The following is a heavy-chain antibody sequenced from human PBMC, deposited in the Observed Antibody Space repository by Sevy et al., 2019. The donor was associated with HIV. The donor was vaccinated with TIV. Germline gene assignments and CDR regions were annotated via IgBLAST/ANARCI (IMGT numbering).Heavy chain of an antibody. CDR2: IYYSGST. J-gene: IGHJ6*02. Sequence: SETLSLTCTVSGGSISSSSYYWGWIRQPPGKGLEWIGSIYYSGSTYYNPSLKSRVTISVDTSKNQFSLRLSSVTAADPAVYYCASQARITMVQGVPYDYYYGMDVWGQGTTVTVSS. V-gene: IGHV4-39*01. CDR3: ASQARITMVQGVPYDYYYGMDV. CDR1: GGSISSSSYY. D-gene: IGHD3-10*01.